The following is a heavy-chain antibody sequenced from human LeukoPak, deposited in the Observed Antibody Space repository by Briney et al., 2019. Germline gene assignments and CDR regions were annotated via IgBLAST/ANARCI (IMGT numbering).Heavy chain of an antibody. CDR1: GGSISSGSYY. Sequence: PSETLSLTCTVSGGSISSGSYYWSWIRQPAGKGLEWIGRIYTSGSTNYNPSLKSRVTISVDTSKNQFSLKLSSVTAADTAVYYCARSVVIDSFDYWGQGTLVTVSS. V-gene: IGHV4-61*02. J-gene: IGHJ4*02. D-gene: IGHD3-22*01. CDR3: ARSVVIDSFDY. CDR2: IYTSGST.